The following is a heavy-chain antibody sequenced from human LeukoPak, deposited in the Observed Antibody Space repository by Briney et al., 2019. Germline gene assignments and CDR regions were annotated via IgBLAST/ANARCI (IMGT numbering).Heavy chain of an antibody. V-gene: IGHV4-59*08. CDR3: ARHGVFGREVYYYDSNGYYSFDP. CDR1: GGSISGYY. D-gene: IGHD3-22*01. J-gene: IGHJ5*02. CDR2: IYYSGST. Sequence: SETLSLTCTVSGGSISGYYWSWIRQPPGKGLEWIGYIYYSGSTNYNPSLKSRVTISVDTSKNQFSLKLSSVTAADTAVYYCARHGVFGREVYYYDSNGYYSFDPWGQGTLVTVSS.